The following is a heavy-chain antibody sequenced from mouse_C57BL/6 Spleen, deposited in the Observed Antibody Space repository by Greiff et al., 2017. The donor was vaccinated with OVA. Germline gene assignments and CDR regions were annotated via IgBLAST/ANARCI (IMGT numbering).Heavy chain of an antibody. V-gene: IGHV8-12*01. CDR2: IYWDDDK. CDR1: GFSLSTSGMG. J-gene: IGHJ1*03. CDR3: ARRALYYYGSDWYFDV. Sequence: QVTLKESGPGILQSSQTLSLTCSFSGFSLSTSGMGVSWIRQPSGKGLEWLAHIYWDDDKRYNPSLKSRLTISKDTSRNQVFLKITSVDTADTATYYCARRALYYYGSDWYFDVWGTGTTVTVSS. D-gene: IGHD1-1*01.